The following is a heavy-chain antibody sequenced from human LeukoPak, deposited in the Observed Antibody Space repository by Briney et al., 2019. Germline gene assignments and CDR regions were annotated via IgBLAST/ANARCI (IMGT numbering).Heavy chain of an antibody. V-gene: IGHV4-4*07. CDR2: IHTSGGA. D-gene: IGHD3-9*01. CDR3: ARDMTGPPTYYYSYMDV. J-gene: IGHJ6*03. CDR1: GDSIRSYF. Sequence: PSETLSLTCNVSGDSIRSYFWICIRQPAGKGLEWIGRIHTSGGANYNPSLKSRVAMSLDTSKNLFFLKLTSVTAADTAVYYCARDMTGPPTYYYSYMDVWGKGTTVTVSS.